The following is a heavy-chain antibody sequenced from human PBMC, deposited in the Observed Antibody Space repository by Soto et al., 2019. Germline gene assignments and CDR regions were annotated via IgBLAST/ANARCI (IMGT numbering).Heavy chain of an antibody. CDR2: IYPGDSDT. CDR3: ATTFLAYCGGDCYSPFYYGMDV. J-gene: IGHJ6*02. Sequence: XESLKVSCKGCGYSFTSYWIGWVRQMPGKGLEWMGIIYPGDSDTRYSPSFQGQVTISADKSISTAYLQWSSLKASDTAMYYCATTFLAYCGGDCYSPFYYGMDVWVQETTVTVS. D-gene: IGHD2-21*02. V-gene: IGHV5-51*01. CDR1: GYSFTSYW.